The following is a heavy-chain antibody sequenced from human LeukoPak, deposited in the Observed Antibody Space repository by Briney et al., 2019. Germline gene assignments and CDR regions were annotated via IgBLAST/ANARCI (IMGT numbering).Heavy chain of an antibody. D-gene: IGHD6-6*01. CDR3: ASKTSPINNSSSSDQDAFDI. CDR1: GYTFTSYY. Sequence: ASVKVSCKASGYTFTSYYMHWVRQAPGQELEWMGIINPSGGSTSYAQKFQGRVTMTRDTSTSTVYMELSSLRSEDTAVYYCASKTSPINNSSSSDQDAFDIWGQGTMVTVSS. J-gene: IGHJ3*02. V-gene: IGHV1-46*01. CDR2: INPSGGST.